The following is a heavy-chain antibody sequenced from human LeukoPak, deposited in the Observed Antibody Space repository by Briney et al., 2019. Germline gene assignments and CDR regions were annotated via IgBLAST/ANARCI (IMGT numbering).Heavy chain of an antibody. CDR3: ATGVFCGGGGCYRIVVFDI. V-gene: IGHV1-24*01. CDR1: GYTLTELS. Sequence: ASVKVSCKVSGYTLTELSMHWVRQAPGKGLEWMGGFDPEDGETIYAQKFQGRVTMTEDTSTDTAYMELSSLRSEDTAVYYCATGVFCGGGGCYRIVVFDIGAKGKMVPVFS. D-gene: IGHD2-15*01. CDR2: FDPEDGET. J-gene: IGHJ3*02.